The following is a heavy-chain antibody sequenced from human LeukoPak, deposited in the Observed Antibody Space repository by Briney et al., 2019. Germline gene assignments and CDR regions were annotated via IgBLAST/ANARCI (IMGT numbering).Heavy chain of an antibody. CDR2: INWNGGST. CDR3: ARDKRLSGSSTDDAFDI. Sequence: PGGSLRLSCAASGFTFDDYGMSWVRQAPGKGLEWVSGINWNGGSTGYADSVKGRFTISRDNAKNSLFLQMSSLRAEDTAVYYCARDKRLSGSSTDDAFDIWGQGTVVTVSS. J-gene: IGHJ3*02. V-gene: IGHV3-20*04. D-gene: IGHD1-26*01. CDR1: GFTFDDYG.